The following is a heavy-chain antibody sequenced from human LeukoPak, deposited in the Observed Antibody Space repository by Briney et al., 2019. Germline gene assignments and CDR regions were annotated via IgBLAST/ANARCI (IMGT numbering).Heavy chain of an antibody. D-gene: IGHD6-19*01. CDR2: MNPNSGNT. V-gene: IGHV1-8*01. CDR3: ARQRGSGRYKNFDY. CDR1: GYTFTSYD. Sequence: ASVKLSCKASGYTFTSYDINWVRQGTGQGLEWMGGMNPNSGNTGYAQKFQGRVTMTRNTSISTVYMDLSSLRSEDTAVYYCARQRGSGRYKNFDYWGQGTLVTVS. J-gene: IGHJ4*02.